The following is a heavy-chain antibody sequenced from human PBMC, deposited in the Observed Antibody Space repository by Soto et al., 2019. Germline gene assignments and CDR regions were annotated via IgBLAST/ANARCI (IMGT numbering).Heavy chain of an antibody. J-gene: IGHJ5*01. Sequence: EVELVESGGGLVQPGGSLRLSCAASGFRFNNYWMSWVRQAPGKGLEWVASIKQDGSEKYYVDSVKGRFTIARDNAKNSLSLQMNSLRPEDTAVYYCARDPWEYSSSLDSWGQGTLVTVSS. V-gene: IGHV3-7*01. CDR1: GFRFNNYW. D-gene: IGHD6-6*01. CDR2: IKQDGSEK. CDR3: ARDPWEYSSSLDS.